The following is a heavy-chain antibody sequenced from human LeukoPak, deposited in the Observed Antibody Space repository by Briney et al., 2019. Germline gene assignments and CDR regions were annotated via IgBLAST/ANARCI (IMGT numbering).Heavy chain of an antibody. CDR2: IYYSGST. D-gene: IGHD2-2*01. Sequence: SETLSLTCTVSGGSISSSSYYWGWIRQPPGKGLEWIGSIYYSGSTYYNPSLKSRVTISVDTSKNQFSLKLSSVTAADTAVYYCARDLTDIVVVPAALGYMDVWGKGTTVTVSS. CDR3: ARDLTDIVVVPAALGYMDV. CDR1: GGSISSSSYY. V-gene: IGHV4-39*07. J-gene: IGHJ6*03.